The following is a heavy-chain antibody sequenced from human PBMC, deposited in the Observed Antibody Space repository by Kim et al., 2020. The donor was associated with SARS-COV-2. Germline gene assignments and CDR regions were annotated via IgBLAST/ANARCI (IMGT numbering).Heavy chain of an antibody. V-gene: IGHV3-30*04. CDR1: GFTFSSYA. D-gene: IGHD3-22*01. CDR2: ISYDGSNK. CDR3: AREAIIMIVGVNAFDI. J-gene: IGHJ3*02. Sequence: GGSLRLSCAASGFTFSSYAMHWVRQAPGKGLEWVAVISYDGSNKYYADSVKGRFTISRDNSKNTLYLQMNRLRAEDTAVYYCAREAIIMIVGVNAFDIWGRGSRVTFSS.